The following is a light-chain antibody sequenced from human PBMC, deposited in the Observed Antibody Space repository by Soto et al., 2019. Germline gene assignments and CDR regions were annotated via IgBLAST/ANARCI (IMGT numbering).Light chain of an antibody. CDR1: ESVTSSC. J-gene: IGKJ3*01. Sequence: EIVLTQSPDTLSLSPGERATLSCTASESVTSSCLAWYQRKPGQAPRLLIHTTSTRATDIPDRFSGSGSGTDFTLTISRLEPEDFAVYYCQQCGGSPLFSFGPGTRVYI. V-gene: IGKV3-20*01. CDR2: TTS. CDR3: QQCGGSPLFS.